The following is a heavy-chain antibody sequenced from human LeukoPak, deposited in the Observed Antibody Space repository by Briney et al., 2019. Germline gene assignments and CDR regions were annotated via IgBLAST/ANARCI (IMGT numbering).Heavy chain of an antibody. CDR3: ARHPGDYDSSGPKDY. Sequence: PSETLSLTCTVSRGSISSSSYYWGWIRQPPGKGLEWIGSMYYSGSTYYNPSLKSRVTLSVDTSKTQFSLKLSSVTAADTAVYFCARHPGDYDSSGPKDYWGQGTLVTVSS. J-gene: IGHJ4*02. CDR1: RGSISSSSYY. CDR2: MYYSGST. V-gene: IGHV4-39*01. D-gene: IGHD3-22*01.